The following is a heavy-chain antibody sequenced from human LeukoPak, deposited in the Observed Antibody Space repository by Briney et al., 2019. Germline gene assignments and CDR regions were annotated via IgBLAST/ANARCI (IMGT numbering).Heavy chain of an antibody. V-gene: IGHV3-30*18. CDR3: AKDDRRYCSGGSCYDLGY. Sequence: GRSLRLSCAASGFTFSSYGMHWVRQAPGKGLEWGAVISYDGSNKYYADSVKGRFTISRDNSKNTLYLQMNSLRAEDTAVYYCAKDDRRYCSGGSCYDLGYWGQGTLVTVSS. J-gene: IGHJ4*02. D-gene: IGHD2-15*01. CDR1: GFTFSSYG. CDR2: ISYDGSNK.